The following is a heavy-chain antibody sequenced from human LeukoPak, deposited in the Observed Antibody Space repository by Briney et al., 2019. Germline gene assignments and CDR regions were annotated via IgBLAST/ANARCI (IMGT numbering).Heavy chain of an antibody. CDR3: ARKRITMVGGPETSYYFDY. CDR1: GYTFTGYY. Sequence: ASVKVSCKASGYTFTGYYMHWVRQAPGQGLEWMGWINPNSGGTNYAQKFQGRVTMTRDTSISTAYMELSRLRSDDTAVYYCARKRITMVGGPETSYYFDYWGQGTLVTVSS. CDR2: INPNSGGT. J-gene: IGHJ4*02. D-gene: IGHD3-10*01. V-gene: IGHV1-2*02.